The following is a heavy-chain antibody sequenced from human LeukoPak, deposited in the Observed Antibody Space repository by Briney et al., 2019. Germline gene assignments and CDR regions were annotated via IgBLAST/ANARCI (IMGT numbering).Heavy chain of an antibody. V-gene: IGHV4-59*01. CDR1: GDSIDSYY. J-gene: IGHJ4*02. Sequence: PSETLSLTCTVSGDSIDSYYWSWIRQPPGKGLEWIGYIYYSGNTNYNPSLKSRVTISVDTSKKQFSLKLSSVTAADTAVYYCARSVSGYQHFDYWGQGTLVTVSS. CDR2: IYYSGNT. D-gene: IGHD2-2*01. CDR3: ARSVSGYQHFDY.